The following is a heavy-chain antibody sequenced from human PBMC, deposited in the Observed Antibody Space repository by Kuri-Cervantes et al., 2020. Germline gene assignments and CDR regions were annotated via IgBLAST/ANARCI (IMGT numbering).Heavy chain of an antibody. CDR3: ARDDRWLQFWGDWTGDYYYGMDV. D-gene: IGHD5-24*01. V-gene: IGHV3-48*04. CDR1: GFTFSSYG. J-gene: IGHJ6*02. CDR2: ISGSGTTK. Sequence: GESLKISCAASGFTFSSYGMHWVRQAPGKGLEWVSYISGSGTTKYYADSVKGRFTISRDNAKNSLYLQMNSLRAEDTAVYYCARDDRWLQFWGDWTGDYYYGMDVWGQGTTVTVSS.